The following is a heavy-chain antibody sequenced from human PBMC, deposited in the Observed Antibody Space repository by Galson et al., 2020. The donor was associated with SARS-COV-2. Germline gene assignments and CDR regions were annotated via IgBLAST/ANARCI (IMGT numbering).Heavy chain of an antibody. CDR1: GVTFTDYY. D-gene: IGHD3-16*01. CDR3: ARDRRATLLGPDNDSYGLAV. J-gene: IGHJ6*02. CDR2: ISSRGSYM. Sequence: GGSLRLSCAASGVTFTDYYMSWIRQAPGKGLEWVSYISSRGSYMKYADSVKGRFTISRDNAKNSLYLQMNSLRAEDTAVYYCARDRRATLLGPDNDSYGLAVWGQGTTVIVSS. V-gene: IGHV3-11*06.